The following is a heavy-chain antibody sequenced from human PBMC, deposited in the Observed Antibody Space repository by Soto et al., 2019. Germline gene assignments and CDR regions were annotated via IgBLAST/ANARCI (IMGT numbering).Heavy chain of an antibody. J-gene: IGHJ4*02. CDR2: IYYSGST. D-gene: IGHD3-22*01. Sequence: TLSLTCTVSGGSISSSSYYWGWIRQPPGKGLECIGRIYYSGSTNYNPSLKSRVTISVDTSKNQFSLKLSSVTAADTAVYYCARGASGYYDSSGYYSPYYFDYWGQGTLVTVSS. V-gene: IGHV4-39*01. CDR3: ARGASGYYDSSGYYSPYYFDY. CDR1: GGSISSSSYY.